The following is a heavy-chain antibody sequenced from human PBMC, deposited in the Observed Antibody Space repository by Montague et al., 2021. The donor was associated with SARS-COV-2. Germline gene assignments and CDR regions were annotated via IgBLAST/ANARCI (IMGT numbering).Heavy chain of an antibody. CDR3: ARDVEGFGELQVDY. V-gene: IGHV3-20*04. CDR2: INWNGGST. D-gene: IGHD3-10*01. CDR1: GFTFDDYG. Sequence: SLRLSCAASGFTFDDYGMSWVRQAPGKGLEWVSGINWNGGSTGYADSVKGRFTISRDNAKNPLYLQVNSLRAEDTALYYCARDVEGFGELQVDYWGQGTLVTVSS. J-gene: IGHJ4*02.